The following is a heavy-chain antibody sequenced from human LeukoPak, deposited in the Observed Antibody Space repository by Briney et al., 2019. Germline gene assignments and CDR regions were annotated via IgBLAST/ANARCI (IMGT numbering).Heavy chain of an antibody. V-gene: IGHV3-30*04. Sequence: GGSLRLSCAAPGFTLSSYSMHWVRQAPGKGLEWLTLISYHGSNKEYTDSVKGRFTISRDNSKNTLFLQMNSLRTEDTPIYFCARSPERLGLGYLDSWGQGTLVTVSS. D-gene: IGHD3/OR15-3a*01. CDR3: ARSPERLGLGYLDS. J-gene: IGHJ4*02. CDR1: GFTLSSYS. CDR2: ISYHGSNK.